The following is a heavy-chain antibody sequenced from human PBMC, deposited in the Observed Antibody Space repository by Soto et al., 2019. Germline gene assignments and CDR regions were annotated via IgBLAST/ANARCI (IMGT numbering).Heavy chain of an antibody. CDR3: ARADQYQLHTGYYYYYMDV. Sequence: SETLSLTCTVSGGSISSYYWSWIRQPPGKGLEWIGYIYYSGSTNYNPSLKSRVTISVDTSKNQFSLKLSSVTAADTAVYYCARADQYQLHTGYYYYYMDVWGKGTTVTVSS. CDR2: IYYSGST. J-gene: IGHJ6*03. D-gene: IGHD2-2*01. CDR1: GGSISSYY. V-gene: IGHV4-59*01.